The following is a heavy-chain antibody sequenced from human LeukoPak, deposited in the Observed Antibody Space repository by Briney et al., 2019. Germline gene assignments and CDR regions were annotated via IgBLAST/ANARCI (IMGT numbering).Heavy chain of an antibody. V-gene: IGHV4-61*02. CDR1: GASISSGANY. J-gene: IGHJ1*01. CDR3: ARPSGYADFQH. Sequence: PSETLSLTCTVSGASISSGANYWHWIRQPAGKGLEWIGRIYPNGGTEYNPSLKNRVTILLDTSKNQFSLRLSSVTAADTAVYYCARPSGYADFQHWGQGTLVTVSS. D-gene: IGHD5-12*01. CDR2: IYPNGGT.